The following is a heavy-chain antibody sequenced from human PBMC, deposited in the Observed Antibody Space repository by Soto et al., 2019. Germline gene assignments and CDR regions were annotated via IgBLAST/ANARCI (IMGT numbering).Heavy chain of an antibody. J-gene: IGHJ6*02. V-gene: IGHV5-51*01. CDR2: IYPGDSDT. CDR1: GYTFTNYW. Sequence: LKISCKGFGYTFTNYWIGWVRQMPGKGPEWMGIIYPGDSDTKYNPSFQGQVTISADKSITTTYLQWSSLKASDTAIYYCAASIFYYGMDVWGQGTTVTVSS. CDR3: AASIFYYGMDV.